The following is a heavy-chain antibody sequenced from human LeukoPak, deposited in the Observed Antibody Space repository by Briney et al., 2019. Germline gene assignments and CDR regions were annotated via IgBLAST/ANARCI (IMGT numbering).Heavy chain of an antibody. J-gene: IGHJ4*02. CDR1: GFTFRTFP. Sequence: PGGSLRLSCAASGFTFRTFPMNWVRQAPGKGLEWVSSITSSGEYKYYADSVKGRFTISRDNGENSLILQINSLRAEDTAVYYFARDRVYYCGNSAADSWGKGTLVTVSS. CDR2: ITSSGEYK. D-gene: IGHD4-23*01. CDR3: ARDRVYYCGNSAADS. V-gene: IGHV3-21*01.